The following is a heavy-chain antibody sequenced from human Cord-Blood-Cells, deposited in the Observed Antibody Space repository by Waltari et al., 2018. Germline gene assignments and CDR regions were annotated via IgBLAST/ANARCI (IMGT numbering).Heavy chain of an antibody. V-gene: IGHV4-34*01. CDR2: INHSGTT. Sequence: VQLQQWGAGLLKTSETLSLTGAVHGGSSSGYYRSWIRQPPGKGLEWIWEINHSGTTNYNPSLKSRVTISVDTSKNQFSLKLSSVTAADTAVYYCARGGSVAGNHYYYGMDVWGQGTTVTVSS. CDR3: ARGGSVAGNHYYYGMDV. CDR1: GGSSSGYY. J-gene: IGHJ6*02. D-gene: IGHD6-19*01.